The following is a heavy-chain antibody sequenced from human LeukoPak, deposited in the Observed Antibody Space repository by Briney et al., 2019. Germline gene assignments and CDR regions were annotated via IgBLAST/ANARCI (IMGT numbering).Heavy chain of an antibody. Sequence: GGSLRLSCAASGFTFSTYTMNWVRQAPGKGLEWVSSVSSSSYIYYADSVKGRFTISRDNAKNSLYLQMNSLRAEDMALYYCAKGHSSGYLDAFDIWGQGTMVTVSS. CDR3: AKGHSSGYLDAFDI. CDR2: VSSSSYI. D-gene: IGHD3-22*01. J-gene: IGHJ3*02. CDR1: GFTFSTYT. V-gene: IGHV3-21*04.